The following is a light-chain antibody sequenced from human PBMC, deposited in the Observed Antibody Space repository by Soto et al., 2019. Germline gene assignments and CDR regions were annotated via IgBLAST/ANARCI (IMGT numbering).Light chain of an antibody. V-gene: IGLV1-51*01. CDR3: ATWDSSLTGEV. CDR2: DSN. CDR1: SSNIGNNY. Sequence: QSVLTQPPSVSAAPGQTVTISCSGSSSNIGNNYVSWYQQLPGTAPKLLIYDSNKRPSGIPDRFTGFKSGTSATLDITGLQTGDEADYYCATWDSSLTGEVFGGGTKLTVL. J-gene: IGLJ2*01.